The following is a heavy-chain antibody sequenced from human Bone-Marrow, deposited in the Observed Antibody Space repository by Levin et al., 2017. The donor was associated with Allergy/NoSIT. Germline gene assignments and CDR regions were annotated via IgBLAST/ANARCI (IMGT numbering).Heavy chain of an antibody. CDR2: IKSETDGGTI. Sequence: GGSLRLSCAASGLSFTKVWMTWVRQAPGQGLEWVGRIKSETDGGTIDYAAPVKGRFTISRDDSSSTLYLQMNSLNTEDTAVYDCTTEGWERGIRDDYWGQGTLVTVSS. CDR3: TTEGWERGIRDDY. CDR1: GLSFTKVW. D-gene: IGHD1-26*01. V-gene: IGHV3-15*01. J-gene: IGHJ4*02.